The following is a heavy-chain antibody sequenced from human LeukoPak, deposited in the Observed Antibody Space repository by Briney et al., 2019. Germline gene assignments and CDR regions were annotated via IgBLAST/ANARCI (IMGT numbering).Heavy chain of an antibody. Sequence: GASVKVSCKSSGYTFTDYYVQWVRQAPGQGLEWLGWMHPNSGATNYAQKFQGRVTMTRDTSISTAYMELSRLTTDDTAVYYCASYGSGYNWFHPWGQGTQVTVSS. CDR2: MHPNSGAT. V-gene: IGHV1-2*02. D-gene: IGHD3-10*01. J-gene: IGHJ5*02. CDR1: GYTFTDYY. CDR3: ASYGSGYNWFHP.